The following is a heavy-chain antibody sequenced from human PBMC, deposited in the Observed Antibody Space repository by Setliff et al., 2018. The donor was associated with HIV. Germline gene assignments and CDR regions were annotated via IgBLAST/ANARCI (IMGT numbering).Heavy chain of an antibody. V-gene: IGHV4-31*03. CDR2: IYYSGST. CDR1: GGAISSGGYY. J-gene: IGHJ4*02. CDR3: AREAEIFGVVMRGYYFDY. D-gene: IGHD3-3*01. Sequence: SETLSLTCTVSGGAISSGGYYWSWIRQHPGKGLEWIAYIYYSGSTYYNPSLKSRVTISVDTSKNQFSLKLSSVTAADTAVYYCAREAEIFGVVMRGYYFDYWGQGTLVTVSS.